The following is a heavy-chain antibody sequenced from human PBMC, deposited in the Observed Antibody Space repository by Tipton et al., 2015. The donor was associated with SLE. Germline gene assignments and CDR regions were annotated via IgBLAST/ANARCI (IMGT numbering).Heavy chain of an antibody. CDR3: ARDWGVWSGFDY. D-gene: IGHD3-16*01. CDR1: GFTFSSFE. CDR2: IYSGGST. V-gene: IGHV3-48*03. Sequence: GSLRLSCAASGFTFSSFEMNWVRQAPGKGPEWVSVIYSGGSTYYADSVKGRFTISRDNAKNSLYLQMNSLRAEDTAVYYCARDWGVWSGFDYWGQGTLVTVSS. J-gene: IGHJ4*02.